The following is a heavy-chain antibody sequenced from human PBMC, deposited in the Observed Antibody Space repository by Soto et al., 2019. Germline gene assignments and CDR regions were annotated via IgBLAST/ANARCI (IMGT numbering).Heavy chain of an antibody. CDR3: ARVRNWNYGAFDI. D-gene: IGHD1-7*01. J-gene: IGHJ3*02. CDR1: GGSISSYY. Sequence: QVQLQESGPGLVKPSETLSLTCTVSGGSISSYYWSWIRQPPGKGLEWIGYIYYSGSTNYNPSLKSRVTISVDTSKNQFSLKLSSVTAADTAVYYCARVRNWNYGAFDIWDQGTMVTVSS. V-gene: IGHV4-59*01. CDR2: IYYSGST.